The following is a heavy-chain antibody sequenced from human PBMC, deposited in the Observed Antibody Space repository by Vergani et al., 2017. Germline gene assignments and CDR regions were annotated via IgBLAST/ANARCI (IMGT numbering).Heavy chain of an antibody. D-gene: IGHD3-10*01. Sequence: EVQLVESGGGLVQPGGSLRLSCAASGFTFSSYSMNWVRQAPGKGLEWVSYISSSSSTIYYADSVKGRLTISRDNAKNSLYLQMNSLRAEDTAVYYCARDQNLPQYYYGSGSVYYYYGMDVWGQGTTVTVSS. CDR3: ARDQNLPQYYYGSGSVYYYYGMDV. V-gene: IGHV3-48*01. J-gene: IGHJ6*02. CDR1: GFTFSSYS. CDR2: ISSSSSTI.